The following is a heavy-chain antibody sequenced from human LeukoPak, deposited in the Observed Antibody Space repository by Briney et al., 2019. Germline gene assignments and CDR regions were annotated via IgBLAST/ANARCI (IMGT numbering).Heavy chain of an antibody. CDR3: ARWFGELLVYWFDP. CDR1: GYTFTGYY. Sequence: ASVNVSCKASGYTFTGYYIYWVRQAPGQGLEWMGWINPNSGGTNYAQKFQGRVTMTRDTSITTAYMELSRLRSDDTAVYYCARWFGELLVYWFDPWGQGTLVTVSS. J-gene: IGHJ5*02. D-gene: IGHD3-10*01. CDR2: INPNSGGT. V-gene: IGHV1-2*02.